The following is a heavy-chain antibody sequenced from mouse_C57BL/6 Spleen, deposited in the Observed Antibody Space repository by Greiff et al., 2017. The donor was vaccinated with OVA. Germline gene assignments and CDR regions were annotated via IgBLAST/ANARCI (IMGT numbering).Heavy chain of an antibody. CDR2: ISDGGSYT. CDR1: GFTFSSYA. V-gene: IGHV5-4*01. J-gene: IGHJ2*01. Sequence: EVQRVESGGGLVKPGGSLKLSCAASGFTFSSYAMSWVRQTPAKRLEWVATISDGGSYTYYPDNVKGRFTISRDTAKNHLYLQMSHLKSEDTAMYDCARRDYGNYGGYFDYWGQGTTLTVSS. D-gene: IGHD2-1*01. CDR3: ARRDYGNYGGYFDY.